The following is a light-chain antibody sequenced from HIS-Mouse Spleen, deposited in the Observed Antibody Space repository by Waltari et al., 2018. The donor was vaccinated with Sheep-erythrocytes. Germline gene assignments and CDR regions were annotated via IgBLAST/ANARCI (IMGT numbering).Light chain of an antibody. CDR1: SSAVGGYNY. CDR2: DVS. CDR3: CSYAGSYNHV. Sequence: QSALTQLRSVSGSPGQSVTISCTGTSSAVGGYNYVSWYQQHPGKAPKLMMYDVSKRPSGVPDRFSGSKSGNTASLTISGLQAEDEADYYCCSYAGSYNHVFATGTKVTVL. V-gene: IGLV2-11*01. J-gene: IGLJ1*01.